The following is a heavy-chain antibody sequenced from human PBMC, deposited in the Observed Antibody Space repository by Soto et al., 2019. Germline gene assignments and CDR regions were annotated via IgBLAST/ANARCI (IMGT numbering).Heavy chain of an antibody. CDR1: GGSISSGGYY. J-gene: IGHJ6*02. CDR3: ARNDPPGYGMDV. CDR2: IYYSGRT. V-gene: IGHV4-31*03. Sequence: SETLSLTCTVSGGSISSGGYYWSWIRQHPGKGLEWIGYIYYSGRTYYNPSLKSRVTISVDTSKNQFSLKLSSVTAADTAVYYCARNDPPGYGMDVWGQGTTVTVS. D-gene: IGHD1-1*01.